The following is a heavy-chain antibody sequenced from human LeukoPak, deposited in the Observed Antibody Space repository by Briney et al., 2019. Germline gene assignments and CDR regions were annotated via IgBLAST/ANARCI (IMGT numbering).Heavy chain of an antibody. CDR2: ISFDGSNK. D-gene: IGHD5-12*01. V-gene: IGHV3-30*19. J-gene: IGHJ4*02. Sequence: PGGSLRLSCEASGFTFNSYGMHWVRQAPGKGLEWVVVISFDGSNKYYADSVKGRFTISRDNSKNTLYLQMNSLRAEDTAVYYCARDGLSGSGPFDYWGQGTLVTVSS. CDR1: GFTFNSYG. CDR3: ARDGLSGSGPFDY.